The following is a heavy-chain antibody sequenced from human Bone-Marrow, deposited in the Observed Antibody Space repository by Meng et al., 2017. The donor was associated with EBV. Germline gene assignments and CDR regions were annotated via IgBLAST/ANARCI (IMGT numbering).Heavy chain of an antibody. CDR1: GGSITNSNW. J-gene: IGHJ5*02. V-gene: IGHV4-4*02. D-gene: IGHD3-10*01. CDR3: ASGLYYSSGNYYGGWFDP. Sequence: QVQLTQAGPGLVMPSETLYRTCAVSGGSITNSNWWNWFRQPPGKGLEWIGEIYHSGTTNYNPSLKRRVTISVDKSKNQFSLRLSSMTAADTAIYYCASGLYYSSGNYYGGWFDPWGQGILVTVSS. CDR2: IYHSGTT.